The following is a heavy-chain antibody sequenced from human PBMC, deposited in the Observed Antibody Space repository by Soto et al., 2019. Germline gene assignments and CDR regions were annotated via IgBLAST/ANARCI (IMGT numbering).Heavy chain of an antibody. CDR3: TTRIDIVAFLSDY. CDR2: IKSKTDGGTT. Sequence: EVQLVESGGGLVKPGGSLRLSCAASGFTFSNAWMSWVRQAPGKGLEWVGRIKSKTDGGTTDYAAPVKGRFTISRDDSKNTLYLQMNSLKTEDTAVYYCTTRIDIVAFLSDYWGQGTLVTVSS. CDR1: GFTFSNAW. J-gene: IGHJ4*02. D-gene: IGHD5-12*01. V-gene: IGHV3-15*01.